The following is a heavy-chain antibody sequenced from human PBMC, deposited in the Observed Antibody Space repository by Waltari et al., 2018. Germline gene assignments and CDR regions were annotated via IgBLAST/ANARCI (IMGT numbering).Heavy chain of an antibody. CDR3: ARREHFGDSLDY. V-gene: IGHV1-2*06. Sequence: QVQLVQSGAEVKKPGASVRVSCKASGYTFTGYYIHWVRQAPGQGLEWMGRINPNTGDTKFAQNFRVRVTMTRDTSISTAYMEPSGLRSDDTAMYFCARREHFGDSLDYWGQGTLVAVSS. CDR1: GYTFTGYY. D-gene: IGHD3-16*01. CDR2: INPNTGDT. J-gene: IGHJ4*02.